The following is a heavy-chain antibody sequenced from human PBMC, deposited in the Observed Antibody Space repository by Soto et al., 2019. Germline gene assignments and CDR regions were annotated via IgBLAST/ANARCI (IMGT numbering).Heavy chain of an antibody. V-gene: IGHV5-51*01. D-gene: IGHD5-18*01. Sequence: GESLKISCKGSGYSFTSYWIGWVRQMPGKGLEWMGIIYPGDSDTRYSPSFQGPVTISADKSISTAYLQWSSLKASDADMYYCARRVRSFTAMVSSHYGMDVWGQGTTVTVSS. CDR1: GYSFTSYW. J-gene: IGHJ6*02. CDR2: IYPGDSDT. CDR3: ARRVRSFTAMVSSHYGMDV.